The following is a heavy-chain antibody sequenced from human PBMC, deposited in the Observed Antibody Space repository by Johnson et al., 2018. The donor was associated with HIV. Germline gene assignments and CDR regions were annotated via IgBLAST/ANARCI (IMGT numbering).Heavy chain of an antibody. J-gene: IGHJ3*02. Sequence: VQLVESGGGLVQPGGSLRLSCAASGFTFSSYAMSWVRQAPGKGLEWVSAISGSGGSTYYADSVKGRFTISRDNSKNTLYLQMNSLRAEDTAVYYCARHYYDSSGYSLDAYDIWGQGTMVTVSS. CDR1: GFTFSSYA. CDR2: ISGSGGST. CDR3: ARHYYDSSGYSLDAYDI. V-gene: IGHV3-23*04. D-gene: IGHD3-22*01.